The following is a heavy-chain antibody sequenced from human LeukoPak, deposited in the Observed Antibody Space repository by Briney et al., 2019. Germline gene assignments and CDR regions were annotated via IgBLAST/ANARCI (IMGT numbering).Heavy chain of an antibody. D-gene: IGHD3-22*01. J-gene: IGHJ3*02. V-gene: IGHV4-34*01. CDR1: GGSFSGYY. Sequence: SETLSLTCAVYGGSFSGYYWSWIRQPPGKGLEWIGEINHSGSTNYNPSLKSRVTISVDTSKNQFSLKLSSVTAADTAVYYCARVSSGSDAFDIWGQGTMVTVSS. CDR3: ARVSSGSDAFDI. CDR2: INHSGST.